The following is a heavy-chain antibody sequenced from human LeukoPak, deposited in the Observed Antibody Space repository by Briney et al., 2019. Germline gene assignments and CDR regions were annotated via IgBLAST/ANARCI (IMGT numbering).Heavy chain of an antibody. J-gene: IGHJ4*02. CDR1: GGSISSYY. D-gene: IGHD3-10*01. CDR2: IYTSGST. CDR3: AKHYMGSSYNHGLDC. V-gene: IGHV4-4*07. Sequence: SETLSLTCTVSGGSISSYYWNWIRQPAGKGLEWIGRIYTSGSTNYNPSLKSRVTMSIDTSKNQFSLKLSSVTAADTALYYCAKHYMGSSYNHGLDCWGQGTLVTVSS.